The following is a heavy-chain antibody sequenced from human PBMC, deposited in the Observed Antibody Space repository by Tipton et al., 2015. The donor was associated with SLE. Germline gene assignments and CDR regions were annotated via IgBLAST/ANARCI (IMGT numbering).Heavy chain of an antibody. CDR3: AGEFKSGY. Sequence: LRLSCSVSGGSISSSLYYWGWVRQPPGKGLEWIATIHYSGNTYSKPPLKSRVTMSVDTSKNQFFMRLSSATAADTTVYYSAGEFKSGYWGPGTLVTASS. V-gene: IGHV4-39*07. CDR2: IHYSGNT. CDR1: GGSISSSLYY. D-gene: IGHD1-26*01. J-gene: IGHJ4*02.